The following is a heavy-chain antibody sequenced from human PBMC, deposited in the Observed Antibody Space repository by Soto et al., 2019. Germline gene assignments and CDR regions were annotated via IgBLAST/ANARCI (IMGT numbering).Heavy chain of an antibody. Sequence: EVQLLESGGGLVQPGGSLKPPVEASGLPFRTQPMSWVRQAPGKGLEWVSSISISGGNTYYADSVRGRFTISRDNSKNTLYLHMNSLTAEDTAIYYCVNEIRPNDYWGQGTLVTVSS. D-gene: IGHD4-17*01. J-gene: IGHJ4*02. CDR2: ISISGGNT. V-gene: IGHV3-23*01. CDR1: GLPFRTQP. CDR3: VNEIRPNDY.